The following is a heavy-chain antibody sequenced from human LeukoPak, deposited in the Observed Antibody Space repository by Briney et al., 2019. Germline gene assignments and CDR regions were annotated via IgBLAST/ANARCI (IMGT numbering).Heavy chain of an antibody. CDR1: GGSSDNEW. CDR2: IYRGETT. J-gene: IGHJ5*02. Sequence: SETLSLTCSVSGGSSDNEWWSWIGQPPGKGREWIGYIYRGETTNYNPSLKSRVTISVDTSKNQFSLKLSSVTAADTAVYYCARGFPSTGSYSDSNWFDPWGQGTLVTVSS. D-gene: IGHD1-26*01. V-gene: IGHV4-4*09. CDR3: ARGFPSTGSYSDSNWFDP.